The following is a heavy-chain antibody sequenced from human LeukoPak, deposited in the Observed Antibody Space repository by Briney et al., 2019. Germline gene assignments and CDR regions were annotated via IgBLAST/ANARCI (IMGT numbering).Heavy chain of an antibody. Sequence: GGSLRLSCVASGFTFSRFELNWVRQAPGKGLEWVSHISTGTYIAYADSVKGRFTISRDNARNSLYLEMNSLRAEDTAVYYCTREQDREAAATIVGDYWGQGTLVTVSS. D-gene: IGHD3-22*01. CDR2: ISTGTYI. CDR1: GFTFSRFE. J-gene: IGHJ4*02. CDR3: TREQDREAAATIVGDY. V-gene: IGHV3-48*03.